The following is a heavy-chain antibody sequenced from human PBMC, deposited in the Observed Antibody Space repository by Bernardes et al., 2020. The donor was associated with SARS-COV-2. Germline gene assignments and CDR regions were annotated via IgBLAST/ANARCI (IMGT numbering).Heavy chain of an antibody. CDR3: AGAIGLKYGTYFDS. Sequence: GGSLRLSCAVSGFSVSHYHMSWVRQAPGKGLEWVSVIYSGDNTFYADSVKGRFTVSRDNSRNSLYIQMNSLRAEDTAVYYCAGAIGLKYGTYFDSWGQGTLVTVSS. CDR2: IYSGDNT. J-gene: IGHJ4*02. V-gene: IGHV3-53*01. CDR1: GFSVSHYH. D-gene: IGHD2-2*01.